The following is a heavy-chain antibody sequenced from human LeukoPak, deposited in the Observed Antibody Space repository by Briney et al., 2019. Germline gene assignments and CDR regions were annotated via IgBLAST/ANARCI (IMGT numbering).Heavy chain of an antibody. V-gene: IGHV3-23*01. Sequence: GGSLRLSCAASGFTFSDYAMSWVRQAPGKGLGWFSEISGSGRGGTTSYADSVKGRFTISRDTSKNTLYLQMSSLRVEDTAVYYCAKAPNYYDSTTYYGWGQGTLVIVSS. CDR3: AKAPNYYDSTTYYG. D-gene: IGHD3-22*01. J-gene: IGHJ4*02. CDR2: ISGSGRGGTT. CDR1: GFTFSDYA.